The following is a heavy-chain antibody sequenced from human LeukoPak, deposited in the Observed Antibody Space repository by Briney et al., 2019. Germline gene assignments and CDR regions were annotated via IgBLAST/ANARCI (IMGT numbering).Heavy chain of an antibody. Sequence: GGSLRLSCAASGFTFSSYEMNWVRQAPGKGLEWVSYISSSGSTIYYADSVKGRFTISRDNAKNSLYLQMNSLRAEDTAVYYCARAVVGDHNWFDPWGQGTLVTVSS. J-gene: IGHJ5*02. CDR1: GFTFSSYE. CDR3: ARAVVGDHNWFDP. CDR2: ISSSGSTI. D-gene: IGHD2-15*01. V-gene: IGHV3-48*03.